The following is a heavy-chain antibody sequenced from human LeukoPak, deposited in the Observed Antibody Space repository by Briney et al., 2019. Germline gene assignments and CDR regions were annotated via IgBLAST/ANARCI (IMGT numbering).Heavy chain of an antibody. CDR2: INSDGSST. D-gene: IGHD3-10*01. Sequence: GGSLRLSCAASGFTFSSYWMHWVRQAPGKGLVWVSRINSDGSSTIYADSVKGRFTISRDNAKNTLYLQMNSLRAEDTAVYYCARWSLLWFGEGDRLNAFDIWGQGTMVTVSS. CDR3: ARWSLLWFGEGDRLNAFDI. V-gene: IGHV3-74*01. CDR1: GFTFSSYW. J-gene: IGHJ3*02.